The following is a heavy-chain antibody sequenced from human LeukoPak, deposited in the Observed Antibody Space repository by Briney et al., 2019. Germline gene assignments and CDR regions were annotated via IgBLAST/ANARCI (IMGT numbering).Heavy chain of an antibody. J-gene: IGHJ4*02. CDR2: ISGSGGST. CDR1: GFTFSSYA. Sequence: GGSLRLSCAASGFTFSSYAMSWVRQAPGKGLEWVSGISGSGGSTYYADSVKGRFTISRDNAKNSLYLQMNSLRAEDTALYYCAKAAFSGSDADFDYWGQGTLVTVSS. D-gene: IGHD5-12*01. V-gene: IGHV3-23*01. CDR3: AKAAFSGSDADFDY.